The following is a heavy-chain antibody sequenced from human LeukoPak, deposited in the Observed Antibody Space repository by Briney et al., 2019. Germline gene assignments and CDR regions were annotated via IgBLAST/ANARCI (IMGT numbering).Heavy chain of an antibody. V-gene: IGHV1-2*02. CDR3: ARMEYEVDEY. Sequence: ASVKVSCKASGGTFSSYAISWVRQAPGQGLEWMGWINPNSGGTNYAQKFQGRVTMTRATSISTAYLELSRLRSDDTAVYYCARMEYEVDEYWAQGTLVSVSS. CDR1: GGTFSSYA. J-gene: IGHJ1*01. CDR2: INPNSGGT. D-gene: IGHD3-3*01.